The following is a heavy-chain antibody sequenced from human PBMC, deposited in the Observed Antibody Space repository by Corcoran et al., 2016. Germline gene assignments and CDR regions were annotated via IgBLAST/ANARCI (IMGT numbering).Heavy chain of an antibody. J-gene: IGHJ1*01. V-gene: IGHV3-7*01. CDR2: IKQDGSEK. CDR1: GFTFSSYW. D-gene: IGHD2-21*02. CDR3: ATDEVVTVPVFQH. Sequence: EVQLVESGGGVVQPGGSLRLSCAASGFTFSSYWMSWVRQAAGKGLEWVANIKQDGSEKHYVDSVKGRFTISRDNAKNSLYLQMNSLRAEDTAVYYCATDEVVTVPVFQHWGQGTLVTVSS.